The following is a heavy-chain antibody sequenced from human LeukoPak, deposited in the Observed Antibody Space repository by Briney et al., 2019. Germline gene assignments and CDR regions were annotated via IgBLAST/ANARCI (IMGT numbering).Heavy chain of an antibody. D-gene: IGHD1-26*01. CDR2: ISGSGGST. V-gene: IGHV3-23*01. CDR1: GFTFSSYA. Sequence: GGSLRLSCAASGFTFSSYAMSWVRQAPGKGLEWVSAISGSGGSTDYADSVKGRFTISRDNSKNTLYLQMNSLRAEDTAIYYCTKGTGSSDSYFDYWGQGALVTVSS. CDR3: TKGTGSSDSYFDY. J-gene: IGHJ4*02.